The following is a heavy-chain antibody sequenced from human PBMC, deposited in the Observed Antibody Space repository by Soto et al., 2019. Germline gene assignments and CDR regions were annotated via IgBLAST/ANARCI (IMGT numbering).Heavy chain of an antibody. D-gene: IGHD2-21*01. CDR3: AKSLLFVDHGYVDV. CDR1: GGSFTSYS. J-gene: IGHJ6*03. Sequence: QVQLVQSGAELKKTGSSVKVSCEASGGSFTSYSFTWVRQAPGQGLEWMGRIIPIQGKANYALKFQDRVRITADRSTRTVYMELTSLRPEDTAVYFCAKSLLFVDHGYVDVWCKGTTVSVSS. CDR2: IIPIQGKA. V-gene: IGHV1-69*02.